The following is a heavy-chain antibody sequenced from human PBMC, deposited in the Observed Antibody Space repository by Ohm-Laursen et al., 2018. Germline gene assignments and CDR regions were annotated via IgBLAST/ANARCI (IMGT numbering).Heavy chain of an antibody. D-gene: IGHD3-22*01. CDR3: ARGYYYDSSGYYTDY. J-gene: IGHJ4*02. Sequence: SLRLSCTASGFTFSNYWMSWVRQTPGKGLEWVANIKQDGGEKNFADSVKGRFTISRDNAKNSLYLQMNSLRAEDTAVYYCARGYYYDSSGYYTDYWGQGTLVTVPS. CDR1: GFTFSNYW. CDR2: IKQDGGEK. V-gene: IGHV3-7*01.